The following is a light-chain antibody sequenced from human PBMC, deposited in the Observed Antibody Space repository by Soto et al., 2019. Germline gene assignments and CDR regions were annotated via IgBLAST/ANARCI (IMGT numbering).Light chain of an antibody. CDR2: GAS. J-gene: IGKJ1*01. CDR1: QSGSSSY. CDR3: QHYGSSQWKFGQWT. V-gene: IGKV3-20*01. Sequence: IVLTQSPGTVSLSPGERATLSCRASQSGSSSYLAWYQQRPGQAPRLLIFGASTRATGIPDRFSGSGSGTDFTLTISRLEPEDSAVYFCQHYGSSQWKFGQWTFGQGTQVAI.